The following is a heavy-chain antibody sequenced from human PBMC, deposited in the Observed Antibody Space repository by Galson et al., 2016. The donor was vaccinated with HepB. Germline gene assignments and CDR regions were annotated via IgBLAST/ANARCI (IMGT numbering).Heavy chain of an antibody. CDR2: ISYDGNNK. Sequence: SLRLSCAASGFTFSSYGIHWVRQAPGKGLEWVAVISYDGNNKYYADSVKGRFTISRDNSKNTLYLQTSSLRAEDTAVYYCAKKAHILTGPDAFDIWGQGTMVTVSS. CDR1: GFTFSSYG. V-gene: IGHV3-30*18. J-gene: IGHJ3*02. CDR3: AKKAHILTGPDAFDI. D-gene: IGHD3-9*01.